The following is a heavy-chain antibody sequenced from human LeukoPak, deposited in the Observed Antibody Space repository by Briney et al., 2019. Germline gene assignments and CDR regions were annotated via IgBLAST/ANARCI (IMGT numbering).Heavy chain of an antibody. CDR3: AKSSGGITIFGVVTIFDY. J-gene: IGHJ4*02. CDR2: ISGSGGST. CDR1: GFTFSSYA. D-gene: IGHD3-3*01. V-gene: IGHV3-23*01. Sequence: GGSLRLSCAASGFTFSSYAMSWVRQAPGKGLEWVSAISGSGGSTYHADSVKGRFTISRDNSKNTLYLQMNSLRAEDTAVYYCAKSSGGITIFGVVTIFDYWGQGTLVTVSS.